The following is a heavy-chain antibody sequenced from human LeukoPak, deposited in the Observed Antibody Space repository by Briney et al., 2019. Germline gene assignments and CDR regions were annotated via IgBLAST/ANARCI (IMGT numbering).Heavy chain of an antibody. J-gene: IGHJ4*02. CDR3: AKVLSGWSHYFDY. CDR1: GFTFSSYS. CDR2: ISSSSSTI. V-gene: IGHV3-48*01. Sequence: GGSLRLSCAASGFTFSSYSMNWVRQAPGKGLEWVSYISSSSSTIYYADSVKGRFTISRDNAKNSLYLQMNSLRAEDTAVYYCAKVLSGWSHYFDYWGQGTLVTVSS. D-gene: IGHD6-19*01.